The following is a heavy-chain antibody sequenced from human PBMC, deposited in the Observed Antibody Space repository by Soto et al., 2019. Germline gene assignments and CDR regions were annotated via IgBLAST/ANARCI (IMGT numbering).Heavy chain of an antibody. CDR1: GYTFTSYH. D-gene: IGHD2-15*01. J-gene: IGHJ4*02. CDR3: AREAPTPRE. CDR2: ISAYNGNT. Sequence: QVQLVQSGTEVRKPGASVKVSCKASGYTFTSYHISWVRQAPGQGLEWMGWISAYNGNTDYAQKLQGRVTMTTDTAPSTAYRELRSLRSDDTAVDYWAREAPTPREWGQGTLVTSSS. V-gene: IGHV1-18*01.